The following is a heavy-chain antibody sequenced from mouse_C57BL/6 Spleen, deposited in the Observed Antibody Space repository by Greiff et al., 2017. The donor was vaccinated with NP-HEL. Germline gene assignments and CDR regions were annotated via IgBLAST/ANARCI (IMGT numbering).Heavy chain of an antibody. CDR1: GYTFTSYD. CDR3: ARVAPITTVEDYYAMDY. CDR2: LYPRDGST. J-gene: IGHJ4*01. D-gene: IGHD1-1*01. Sequence: VQLQQSGPELVKPGASVKLSCKASGYTFTSYDINWVKQRPGQGLEWIGWLYPRDGSTKYTETFQGQATLSVDTSSSTAYMELPSLTSEDSAVYVWARVAPITTVEDYYAMDYWGQGTSVTVSS. V-gene: IGHV1-85*01.